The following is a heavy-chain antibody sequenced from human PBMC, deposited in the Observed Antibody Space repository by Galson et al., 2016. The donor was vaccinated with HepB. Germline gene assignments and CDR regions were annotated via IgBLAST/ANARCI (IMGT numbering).Heavy chain of an antibody. V-gene: IGHV3-30*18. CDR2: ISYDGSNK. J-gene: IGHJ4*02. Sequence: SLRLSCAASGFTFSSYGMHWVRQAPGKGLEWVAFISYDGSNKKYADSVKGRFTISKDNSKKTLYLQMNSLRVADTAVYYCAKDGRIYCSSASCHDHFHYWGQGTLVTVSS. D-gene: IGHD2-2*01. CDR1: GFTFSSYG. CDR3: AKDGRIYCSSASCHDHFHY.